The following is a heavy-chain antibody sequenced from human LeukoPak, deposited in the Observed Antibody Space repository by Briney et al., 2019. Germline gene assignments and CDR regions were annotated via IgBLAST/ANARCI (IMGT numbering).Heavy chain of an antibody. Sequence: KPEGSLRLSCTASGFTFSNAWMSWVRQAPGKGLEWVGRIKSKSDGGTTDYAAPVKGRFTISRDDSKNTLRLQMNRLKTEDTAVYYCIRLWFGEFIWGQGTMVSVSS. CDR3: IRLWFGEFI. V-gene: IGHV3-15*01. J-gene: IGHJ3*02. CDR1: GFTFSNAW. CDR2: IKSKSDGGTT. D-gene: IGHD3-10*01.